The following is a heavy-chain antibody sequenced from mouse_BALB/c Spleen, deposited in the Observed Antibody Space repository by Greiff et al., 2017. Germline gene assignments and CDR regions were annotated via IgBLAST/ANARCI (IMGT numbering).Heavy chain of an antibody. CDR1: GFTFSSYG. Sequence: EVQLVESGGDLVKPGGSLKLSCAASGFTFSSYGMSWVRQTPDKRLEWVATISSGGSYTYYPDSVKGRFTISRDNAKNTLYLQMSSLKSEDTAMYYCARQLGDDYWGQGTTLTVSS. D-gene: IGHD4-1*01. V-gene: IGHV5-6*01. J-gene: IGHJ2*01. CDR2: ISSGGSYT. CDR3: ARQLGDDY.